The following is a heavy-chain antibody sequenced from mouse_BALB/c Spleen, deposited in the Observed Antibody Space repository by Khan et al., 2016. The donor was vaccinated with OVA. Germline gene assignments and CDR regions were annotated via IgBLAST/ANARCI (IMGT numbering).Heavy chain of an antibody. D-gene: IGHD1-1*01. J-gene: IGHJ3*01. CDR1: GYTFTSYV. Sequence: EVQLQQSGPEVVKPGASVKMSCKASGYTFTSYVMHWVKQKPGQGLEWIGYIYPFNDAPKFNEKFNGKATLTSAKSSSTAYMELSSLTTEDAAVYYCAPGGSYYVSIVYWGQGTLVTVSA. V-gene: IGHV1S136*01. CDR3: APGGSYYVSIVY. CDR2: IYPFNDAP.